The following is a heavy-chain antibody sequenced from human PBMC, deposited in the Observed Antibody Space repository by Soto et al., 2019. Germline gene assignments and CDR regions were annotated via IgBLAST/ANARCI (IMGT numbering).Heavy chain of an antibody. CDR1: GGSISSPSRY. CDR3: SRDYREHRVDY. Sequence: SETLSLTYTVSGGSISSPSRYWGWIRQSPGQRLEWIGSIHHSGATYCNPSLKSRVTISVDTSKNQFSLNLNSVTAADTAVYFCSRDYREHRVDYWGQGILVTVSS. CDR2: IHHSGAT. J-gene: IGHJ4*02. V-gene: IGHV4-39*02.